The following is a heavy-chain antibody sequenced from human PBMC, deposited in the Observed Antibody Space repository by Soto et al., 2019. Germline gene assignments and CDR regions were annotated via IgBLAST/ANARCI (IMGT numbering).Heavy chain of an antibody. CDR2: INHSGST. D-gene: IGHD3-3*01. V-gene: IGHV4-34*01. J-gene: IGHJ5*02. Sequence: SETLSLTCAVYGGSFSGYYWSWIRQPPGKGLEWIGEINHSGSTNYNPSLKSRVTISVDTSKNQFSLKLSSVTAADTAVYYCALLADFWSGFSGSWFDPWGQGTLVTVSS. CDR3: ALLADFWSGFSGSWFDP. CDR1: GGSFSGYY.